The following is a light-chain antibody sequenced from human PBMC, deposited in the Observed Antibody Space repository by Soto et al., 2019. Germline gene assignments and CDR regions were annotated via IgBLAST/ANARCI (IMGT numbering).Light chain of an antibody. CDR1: SSDVGGYNY. V-gene: IGLV2-8*01. J-gene: IGLJ1*01. CDR2: EVN. CDR3: SSYTSSSTLV. Sequence: ALTQPPSASGSPGQSVAISCTGTSSDVGGYNYVSWYQQHPGKAPKLMIYEVNKRPSGVPDRFSGSKSGNTASLTISGLQAEDEADYYCSSYTSSSTLVFGTGTKVTVL.